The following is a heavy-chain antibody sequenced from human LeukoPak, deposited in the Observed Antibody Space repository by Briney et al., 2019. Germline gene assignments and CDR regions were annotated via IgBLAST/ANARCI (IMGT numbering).Heavy chain of an antibody. CDR1: GYTFTNYA. J-gene: IGHJ4*02. D-gene: IGHD3-16*02. V-gene: IGHV7-4-1*02. CDR3: ARAYQRLGELSLPDY. Sequence: ASVKVSCKASGYTFTNYAMNWVRQAPGQGLEWMGWIHPSTGNPTYAQDFTGRFVFSLDTSVSTTYLQISSLKAEDTAVYYCARAYQRLGELSLPDYWGQGTLVTVSS. CDR2: IHPSTGNP.